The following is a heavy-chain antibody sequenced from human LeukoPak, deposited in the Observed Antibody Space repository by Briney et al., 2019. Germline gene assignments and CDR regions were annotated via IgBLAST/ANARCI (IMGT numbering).Heavy chain of an antibody. CDR1: GFTFDDYA. CDR3: ARGIAADDVYSYYFYMDV. Sequence: PGGSLRLSCAASGFTFDDYAMHWVQQAPGKGLEWVSGISWNSGSIGYADSVKGRFTISRDNAKNSLYLQMNSLRAEDTAVYYCARGIAADDVYSYYFYMDVWGKGTTVTVSS. V-gene: IGHV3-9*01. CDR2: ISWNSGSI. J-gene: IGHJ6*03. D-gene: IGHD6-13*01.